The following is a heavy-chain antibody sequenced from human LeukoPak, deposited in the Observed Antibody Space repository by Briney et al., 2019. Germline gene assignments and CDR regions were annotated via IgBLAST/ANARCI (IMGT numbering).Heavy chain of an antibody. CDR3: TRDALFGSGRTHLDF. CDR2: ISSDGSTT. CDR1: GFTFSSYW. Sequence: GSLRLSCAASGFTFSSYWMHWVRQAPGKGLVWVSRISSDGSTTTYADSVKGRFTISRDNAKNSLSLQMNSLNVDDTGVYFCTRDALFGSGRTHLDFWSQGTLVSVSS. V-gene: IGHV3-74*01. J-gene: IGHJ4*02. D-gene: IGHD3-10*01.